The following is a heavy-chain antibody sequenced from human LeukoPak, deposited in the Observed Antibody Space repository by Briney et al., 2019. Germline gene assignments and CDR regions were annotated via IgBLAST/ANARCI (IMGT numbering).Heavy chain of an antibody. CDR1: GGSISSYY. V-gene: IGHV4-4*07. D-gene: IGHD3-3*01. Sequence: SETLSLTCTVSGGSISSYYWGWIRQPAGKGLEWIGRIYTSGSTNYNPSLKSRVTMSVDTSKNQFSLKLSSVTAADTAVYYCARGKEYDFWSGYEPPDAFDIWGQGTMVTVSS. CDR2: IYTSGST. J-gene: IGHJ3*02. CDR3: ARGKEYDFWSGYEPPDAFDI.